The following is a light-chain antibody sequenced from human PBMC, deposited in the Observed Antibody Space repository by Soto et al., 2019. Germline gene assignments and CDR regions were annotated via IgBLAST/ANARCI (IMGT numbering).Light chain of an antibody. Sequence: DLQMTQPPPSVYASVGDRVTITCRASQDITRWLGWYQQKPGKAPKLLIYGASILHTGVPGRFSGGGSGTDFTLTISSLQPEDFATYYCQQSKSYPPTFGGGTRVEIK. J-gene: IGKJ4*01. CDR2: GAS. V-gene: IGKV1-12*01. CDR3: QQSKSYPPT. CDR1: QDITRW.